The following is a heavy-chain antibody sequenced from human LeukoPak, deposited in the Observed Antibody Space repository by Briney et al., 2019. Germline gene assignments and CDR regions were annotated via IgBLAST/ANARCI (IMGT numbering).Heavy chain of an antibody. D-gene: IGHD4-11*01. J-gene: IGHJ4*02. Sequence: GGSLRLSCVGSGFTFSSYHMNWVRQAPGKGLEWVSYISSSSSTIYYADSVKGRFTISRDNAKNSLYLQTNSLRAEDTAVYYCAKSKSPYPMDYIFDFWGQGTLVTVSS. CDR1: GFTFSSYH. V-gene: IGHV3-48*01. CDR2: ISSSSSTI. CDR3: AKSKSPYPMDYIFDF.